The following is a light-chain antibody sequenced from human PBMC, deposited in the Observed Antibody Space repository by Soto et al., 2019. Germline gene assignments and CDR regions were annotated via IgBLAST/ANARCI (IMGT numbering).Light chain of an antibody. J-gene: IGKJ1*01. CDR2: WAS. V-gene: IGKV4-1*01. CDR3: QQYYSTPWT. CDR1: QSVLYSSNNKNY. Sequence: DIVMTQSPDSLAVSLGERATINCKSSQSVLYSSNNKNYLAWYQQKPGQPPKLLIYWASTRESGVPDRFSGSGSGTDFTLTISSLQAEDVAAYYCQQYYSTPWTFGQGT.